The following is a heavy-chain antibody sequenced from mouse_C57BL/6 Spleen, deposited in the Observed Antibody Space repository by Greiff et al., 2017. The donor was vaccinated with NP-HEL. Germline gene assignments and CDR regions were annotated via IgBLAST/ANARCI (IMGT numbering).Heavy chain of an antibody. J-gene: IGHJ1*03. D-gene: IGHD1-1*01. CDR3: ARYWYYGSSRGYFDV. Sequence: DVHLVESGGGLVQPGGSLSLSCAASGFTFTDYYMSWVRQPPGKALEWLGFIRNKANGYTTAYSASVKGRFTISRDNSQSILYLQMNALRAEDSATYYCARYWYYGSSRGYFDVWGTGTTVTVSS. V-gene: IGHV7-3*01. CDR1: GFTFTDYY. CDR2: IRNKANGYTT.